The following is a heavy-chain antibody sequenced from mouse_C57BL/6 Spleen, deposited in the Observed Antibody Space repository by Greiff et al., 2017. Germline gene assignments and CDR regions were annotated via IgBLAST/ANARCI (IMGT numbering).Heavy chain of an antibody. D-gene: IGHD2-1*01. Sequence: QVHVKQSGAELVKPGASVKISCKASGYAFSSYRMNWVKQRPGKGLEWIGQIYPGDGDTNYNGKFKDKATLTVDKSSSTAYMQLSSLTSEDSAVYYCARSLYGNYVYYAMDYWGQGTSVTVSS. J-gene: IGHJ4*01. CDR3: ARSLYGNYVYYAMDY. CDR2: IYPGDGDT. CDR1: GYAFSSYR. V-gene: IGHV1-80*01.